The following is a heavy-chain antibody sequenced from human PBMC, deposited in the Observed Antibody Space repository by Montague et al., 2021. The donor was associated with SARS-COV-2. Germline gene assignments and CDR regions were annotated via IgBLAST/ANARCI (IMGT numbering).Heavy chain of an antibody. J-gene: IGHJ4*02. CDR2: TYFRSEWLT. CDR1: GDSVFRTAVA. V-gene: IGHV6-1*01. D-gene: IGHD6-19*01. CDR3: ASGWTLVD. Sequence: CAISGDSVFRTAVAWKWNRLSPSRRLECLGRTYFRSEWLTDYAVSVEGRLANDADTSKNQFSLQLHSVTPAESAVYCCASGWTLVDWGQGTLVTVSS.